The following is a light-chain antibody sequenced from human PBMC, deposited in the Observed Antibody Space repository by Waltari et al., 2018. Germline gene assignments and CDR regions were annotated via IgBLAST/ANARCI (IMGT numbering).Light chain of an antibody. J-gene: IGLJ2*01. CDR2: TNN. CDR1: SSNIGSKG. Sequence: QSVLTQPPSASGTPGQRVTIFCAGSSSNIGSKGVNWYQQFPGAAPKLPIYTNNQRPSGVPDRFSGAKSGTTASLAITGLQAEDEADYYCAAWDDSLNGPVFGGGTKLTVL. V-gene: IGLV1-44*01. CDR3: AAWDDSLNGPV.